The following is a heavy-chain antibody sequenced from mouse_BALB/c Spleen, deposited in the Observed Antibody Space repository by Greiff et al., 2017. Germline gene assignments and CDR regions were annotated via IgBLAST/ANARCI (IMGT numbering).Heavy chain of an antibody. J-gene: IGHJ4*01. Sequence: EVHLVESGPGLVKPSQSLSLTCSVTGYSITSGYYWNWIRQFPGNKLEWMGYISYDGSNNYNPSLKNRISITRDTSKNQFFLKLNSVTTEDTVTYYCARERGNYAMDYWGQGTSVTVSS. V-gene: IGHV3-6*02. CDR1: GYSITSGYY. CDR3: ARERGNYAMDY. CDR2: ISYDGSN.